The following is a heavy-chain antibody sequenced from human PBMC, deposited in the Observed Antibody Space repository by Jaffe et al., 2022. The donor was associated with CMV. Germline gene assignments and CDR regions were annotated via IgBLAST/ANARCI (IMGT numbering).Heavy chain of an antibody. CDR2: ISAYNGNT. V-gene: IGHV1-18*01. J-gene: IGHJ3*02. CDR1: GYTFTSYG. D-gene: IGHD2-2*02. Sequence: QVQLVQSGAEVKKPGASVKVSCKASGYTFTSYGISWVRQAPGQGLEWMGWISAYNGNTNYAQKLQGRVTMTTDTSTSTAYMELRSLRSDDTAVYYCARDVPFVVPAAIRYGDRDAFDIWGQGTMVTVSS. CDR3: ARDVPFVVPAAIRYGDRDAFDI.